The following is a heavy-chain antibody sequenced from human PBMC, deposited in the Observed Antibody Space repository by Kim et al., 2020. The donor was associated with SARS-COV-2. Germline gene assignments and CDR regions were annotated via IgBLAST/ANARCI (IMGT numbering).Heavy chain of an antibody. Sequence: KCEADSVKGRFTVSRDNSKNALYLQMKSLRAEDTAVYYCARSRLAHFDYWGQGTLVTVSS. CDR3: ARSRLAHFDY. CDR2: K. J-gene: IGHJ4*02. D-gene: IGHD2-2*01. V-gene: IGHV3-30*07.